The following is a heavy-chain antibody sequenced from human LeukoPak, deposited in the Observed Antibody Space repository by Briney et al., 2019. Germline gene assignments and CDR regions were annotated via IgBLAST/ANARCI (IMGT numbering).Heavy chain of an antibody. J-gene: IGHJ6*03. Sequence: ASVKVSCEASGGTFSSYAISWVRQATGQGLEWMGWMNPNSGNTGYAQKFQGRVTITRNTSISTAYMELSSLRSEDTAVYYCARGGGAASSHPFYYYYMDVWGKGTTVTVSS. CDR1: GGTFSSYA. V-gene: IGHV1-8*03. D-gene: IGHD6-13*01. CDR2: MNPNSGNT. CDR3: ARGGGAASSHPFYYYYMDV.